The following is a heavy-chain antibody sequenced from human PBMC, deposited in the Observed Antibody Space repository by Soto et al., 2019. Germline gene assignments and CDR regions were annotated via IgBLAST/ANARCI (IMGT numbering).Heavy chain of an antibody. D-gene: IGHD2-2*01. CDR1: GYTFTSYD. J-gene: IGHJ6*02. V-gene: IGHV1-8*01. CDR2: MNPNSGNT. Sequence: QVQLVQSGAEVKKPGASVKVSCKASGYTFTSYDINWVRQATGQGLEWMGWMNPNSGNTGYAQKFQGRVTMTRNTSISTAYMELSSLRSEDTAVYYCASSNLVPASYGMDVWGQGTTVTVSS. CDR3: ASSNLVPASYGMDV.